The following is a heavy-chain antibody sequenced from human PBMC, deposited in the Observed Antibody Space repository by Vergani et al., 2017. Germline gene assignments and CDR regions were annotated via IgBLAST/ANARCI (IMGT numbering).Heavy chain of an antibody. CDR1: GFTFSSYS. J-gene: IGHJ5*02. D-gene: IGHD2-8*01. V-gene: IGHV3-21*01. CDR3: ARARSMVYASARFDP. Sequence: EVQLVESGGGLVKPGGSLRLSCAASGFTFSSYSMNWVRQAPGKGPEWVSSISSSSSYIYYADSVKGRFTISRDNAKNSLYLQRNSLRAEDTAVYYCARARSMVYASARFDPWGQGTLVTVSS. CDR2: ISSSSSYI.